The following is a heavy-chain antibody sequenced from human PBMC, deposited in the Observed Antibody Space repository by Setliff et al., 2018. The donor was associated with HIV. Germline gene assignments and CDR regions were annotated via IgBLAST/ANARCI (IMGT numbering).Heavy chain of an antibody. CDR1: GGSFSGSY. CDR2: INHSGST. CDR3: ARHSSDVMIFGVVPSNWFDP. D-gene: IGHD3-3*01. Sequence: PSETLSLTCAVYGGSFSGSYWIWIRQPPGKGLEWIGEINHSGSTNYNPSLKSRVTISLETSKNKFSLRLISVTAADRAVYYCARHSSDVMIFGVVPSNWFDPWGQGTLVTVS. V-gene: IGHV4-34*01. J-gene: IGHJ5*02.